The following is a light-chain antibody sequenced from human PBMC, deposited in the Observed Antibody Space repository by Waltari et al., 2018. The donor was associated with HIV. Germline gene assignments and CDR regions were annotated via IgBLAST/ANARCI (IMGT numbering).Light chain of an antibody. CDR1: RSNVGQNY. CDR2: RTA. CDR3: ASWDDALSSWL. V-gene: IGLV1-47*01. Sequence: QSGLSQPPSTSRPPGQRVVISCSGSRSNVGQNYVSWFQQLPGAAPRLLIYRTARRPSGVPDRFTAAKSGTSASLVISGLRSDDEAEYFCASWDDALSSWLFGGGTKLTVL. J-gene: IGLJ6*01.